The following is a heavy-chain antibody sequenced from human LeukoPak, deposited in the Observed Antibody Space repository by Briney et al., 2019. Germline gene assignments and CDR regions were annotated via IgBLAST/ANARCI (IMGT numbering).Heavy chain of an antibody. CDR1: GFTFSSYA. J-gene: IGHJ4*02. V-gene: IGHV3-23*01. Sequence: PGGSLRLSCAASGFTFSSYAMSWVRQAPGKGLEWVSAISGRGGSTYYADSVKGRFTISRDNSKNTLYLQMNSLRAEDTAVYYCAKGIRGVIIRVYFDYWGQGTLVTVSS. CDR2: ISGRGGST. D-gene: IGHD3-10*01. CDR3: AKGIRGVIIRVYFDY.